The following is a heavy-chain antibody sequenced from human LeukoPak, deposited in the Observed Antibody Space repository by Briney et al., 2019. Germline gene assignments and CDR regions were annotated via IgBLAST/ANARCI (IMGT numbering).Heavy chain of an antibody. V-gene: IGHV4-61*01. CDR3: ARGAVAGRTSSRFDY. Sequence: SETLSLTCTVSGGSISSSRYYWSWIRQPPGKGLEWIGYIYYSGSTNYNPSLKSRVTISVDTSKNQFSLKLSSVTAADTAVYYSARGAVAGRTSSRFDYWGQGTLVTVSS. CDR2: IYYSGST. J-gene: IGHJ4*02. CDR1: GGSISSSRYY. D-gene: IGHD6-19*01.